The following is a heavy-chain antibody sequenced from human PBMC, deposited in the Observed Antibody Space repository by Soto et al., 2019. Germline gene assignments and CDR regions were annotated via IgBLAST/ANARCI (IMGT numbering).Heavy chain of an antibody. Sequence: QITLKEFGPTLVKPTQTLTLTCTFSGFSLSTSGVGVGWIRQPPGKALEWLALIYWDDDKRYSPSLKSRLTITKDTAKTQVVLTMTTMDPVDTATYYCAHSGRHDYRDYGSIDYWGQGTLVTVSS. CDR1: GFSLSTSGVG. CDR3: AHSGRHDYRDYGSIDY. J-gene: IGHJ4*02. D-gene: IGHD4-17*01. V-gene: IGHV2-5*02. CDR2: IYWDDDK.